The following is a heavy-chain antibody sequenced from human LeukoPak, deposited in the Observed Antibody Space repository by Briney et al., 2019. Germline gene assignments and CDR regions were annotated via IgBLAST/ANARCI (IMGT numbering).Heavy chain of an antibody. J-gene: IGHJ3*02. CDR3: ARLYGGNSEDELAVAFDI. CDR1: GFTFGDYV. Sequence: GGSLRLSCTASGFTFGDYVMSWVRQAPGKGLEWVGFIRSKAYGGTTKNAASVKGRFTISRDDSRSIAYLQMNSLKTEDTAVYYCARLYGGNSEDELAVAFDIWGQGTMVTVSS. V-gene: IGHV3-49*04. CDR2: IRSKAYGGTT. D-gene: IGHD4-23*01.